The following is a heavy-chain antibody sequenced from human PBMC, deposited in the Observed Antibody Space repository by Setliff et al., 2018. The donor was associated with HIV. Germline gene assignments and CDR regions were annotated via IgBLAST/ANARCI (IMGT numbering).Heavy chain of an antibody. CDR1: GFTFSTYW. Sequence: GGSLRLSCAASGFTFSTYWMSWVRQAPGKGLEWVANIKQDGSEKYYVDSVKGRFTISRDNSKNTLYLQMNSLRAEDTAVYYCASHSSGYFRWGQGTLVTVSS. J-gene: IGHJ4*02. D-gene: IGHD3-22*01. CDR3: ASHSSGYFR. V-gene: IGHV3-7*01. CDR2: IKQDGSEK.